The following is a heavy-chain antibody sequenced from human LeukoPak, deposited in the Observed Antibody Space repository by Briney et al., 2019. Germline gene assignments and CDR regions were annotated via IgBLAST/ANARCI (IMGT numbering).Heavy chain of an antibody. CDR2: IIPIFGTA. J-gene: IGHJ6*03. Sequence: SVKVSCKASGGTFSSYAISWVRQAPGQGLEWMGGIIPIFGTANYAQKFQGRVTITADESTSTAYMELSSLRSEDTAVYYCARENGSGSYNYYYYYMDVWGKGTTVTVSS. CDR3: ARENGSGSYNYYYYYMDV. CDR1: GGTFSSYA. V-gene: IGHV1-69*13. D-gene: IGHD3-10*01.